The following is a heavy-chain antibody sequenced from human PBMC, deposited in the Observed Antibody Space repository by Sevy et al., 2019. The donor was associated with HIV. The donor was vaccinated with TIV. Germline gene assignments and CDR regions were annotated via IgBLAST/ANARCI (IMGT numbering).Heavy chain of an antibody. CDR1: GGSISSYY. J-gene: IGHJ6*02. D-gene: IGHD2-15*01. CDR2: IYYSGST. V-gene: IGHV4-59*01. CDR3: ARGVEADGGMHV. Sequence: SETLSLTCTVSGGSISSYYWSWIRQPPGKGLEWIGYIYYSGSTNYNPSLKSRVTISVDTSKNQFSLKLSSVTAADTAVYYCARGVEADGGMHVWGQGTTVTVSS.